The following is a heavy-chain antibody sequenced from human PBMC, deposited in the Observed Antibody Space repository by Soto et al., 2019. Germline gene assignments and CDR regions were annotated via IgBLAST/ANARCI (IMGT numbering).Heavy chain of an antibody. CDR3: ARESEDLTSNFDY. CDR1: GFTFTRYS. J-gene: IGHJ4*02. V-gene: IGHV3-21*06. CDR2: ISSTTNYI. Sequence: PGGSLRLSCAASGFTFTRYSMNWVRQAPGKGLEWVSSISSTTNYIYYGDSMKGRFTIPRDNAENSLYLEMNSLRAEDTAVYYCARESEDLTSNFDYWGQGTLVTVSS.